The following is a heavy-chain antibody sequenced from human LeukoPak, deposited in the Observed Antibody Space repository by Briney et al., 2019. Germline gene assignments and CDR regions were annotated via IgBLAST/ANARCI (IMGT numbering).Heavy chain of an antibody. CDR3: ARDRVALSYYFDY. CDR2: ISSSTSYI. J-gene: IGHJ4*02. V-gene: IGHV3-21*01. CDR1: GFTFSSYS. Sequence: GSLRLSCAASGFTFSSYSMNWIRQAPGKGLEWVSSISSSTSYIYYADSVKGRFTISRDNSKNTLYLQMNSLRAEDTAVYYCARDRVALSYYFDYWGQGTLVTVSS. D-gene: IGHD2/OR15-2a*01.